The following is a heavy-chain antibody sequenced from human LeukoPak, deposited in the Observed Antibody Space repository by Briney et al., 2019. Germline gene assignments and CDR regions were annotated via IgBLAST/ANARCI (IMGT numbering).Heavy chain of an antibody. CDR2: INPNSGGT. CDR1: GYTFTGYY. CDR3: ARDREAAASRGYYMDV. D-gene: IGHD6-13*01. Sequence: ASVKVSCKASGYTFTGYYMHWVRQAPGQGLEWMGWINPNSGGTNYAQKFQGRVTMTRDTSISTAYMELSRLRSDDTAVYYCARDREAAASRGYYMDVWGKGTTVTVSS. J-gene: IGHJ6*03. V-gene: IGHV1-2*02.